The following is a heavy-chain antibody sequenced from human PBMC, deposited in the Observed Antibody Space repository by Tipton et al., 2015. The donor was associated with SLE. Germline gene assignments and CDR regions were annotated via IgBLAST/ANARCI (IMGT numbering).Heavy chain of an antibody. D-gene: IGHD3-10*01. CDR3: ARVDGSGLQSYFDY. CDR1: GFIFSTYA. J-gene: IGHJ4*02. CDR2: ISGSGGST. V-gene: IGHV3-23*01. Sequence: GSLRLSCAASGFIFSTYAMSWVRQAPGKGLEWVSAISGSGGSTYYADSVKGRFTISRDNAKNSLHLQMNSLTAEDTAVYYCARVDGSGLQSYFDYWGQGILITVSS.